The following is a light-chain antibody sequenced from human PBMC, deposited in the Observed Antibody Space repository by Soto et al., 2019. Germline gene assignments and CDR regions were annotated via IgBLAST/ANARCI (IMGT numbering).Light chain of an antibody. V-gene: IGKV3-20*01. J-gene: IGKJ2*02. Sequence: EIVLTQSPGTLSLSPGERATLSCRASQSISSSYLAWYQQKPGQAPRLLIYGASSRATGIPDRFSDSGSGTHFTLTISRLEPEDFAVDYCQHYGSSLVGTFGQGTRLEIK. CDR3: QHYGSSLVGT. CDR1: QSISSSY. CDR2: GAS.